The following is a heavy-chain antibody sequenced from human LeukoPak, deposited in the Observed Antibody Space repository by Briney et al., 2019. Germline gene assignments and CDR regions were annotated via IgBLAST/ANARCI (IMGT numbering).Heavy chain of an antibody. CDR1: GFTFTSVW. J-gene: IGHJ4*02. CDR2: ISTDGAIT. Sequence: GGSLRLSCAASGFTFTSVWMHWFRQAPGKGLVWVSRISTDGAITGYADSVKGRFTISRDNAKNTLYLQMNSLRAEDTAVYYCARDRTTVTLFDYWGQGALITVSS. D-gene: IGHD4-17*01. CDR3: ARDRTTVTLFDY. V-gene: IGHV3-74*01.